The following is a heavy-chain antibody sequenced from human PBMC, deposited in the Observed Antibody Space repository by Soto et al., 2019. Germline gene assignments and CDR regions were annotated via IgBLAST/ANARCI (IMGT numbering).Heavy chain of an antibody. J-gene: IGHJ5*02. CDR2: IYHSGST. Sequence: SETLSLTCAVSGGSISSSNWWSWVRQPPGKGLEWIGEIYHSGSTNYNPSLKSRVTISVDKSKNQFSLKLSSVTAADTAVYYCARDEYCSSTSCYWNWFDPWGQGTLVTVSS. D-gene: IGHD2-2*01. CDR3: ARDEYCSSTSCYWNWFDP. V-gene: IGHV4-4*02. CDR1: GGSISSSNW.